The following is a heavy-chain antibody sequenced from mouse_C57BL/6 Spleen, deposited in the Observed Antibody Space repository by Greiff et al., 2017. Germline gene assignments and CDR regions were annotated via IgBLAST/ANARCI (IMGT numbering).Heavy chain of an antibody. CDR1: GFTFTDYY. J-gene: IGHJ2*01. CDR3: ARYSAVVAPFDD. V-gene: IGHV7-3*01. CDR2: IRNKANGYTT. D-gene: IGHD1-1*01. Sequence: EVKVVESGGGLVQPGGSLSLSCAASGFTFTDYYMSWVRQPPGQALEWLGFIRNKANGYTTEYSASVKGRFTISRDNSQSILYLQMNARRAEDSATYYCARYSAVVAPFDDWGQGTTLTVSS.